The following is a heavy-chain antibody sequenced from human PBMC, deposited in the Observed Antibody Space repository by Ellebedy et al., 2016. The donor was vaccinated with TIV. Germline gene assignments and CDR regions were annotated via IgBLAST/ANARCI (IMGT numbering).Heavy chain of an antibody. Sequence: GGSLRLSCAASGFTFRNFAMTWVRQAPGRGLEWVSSIRSSGVSTVYADSVRGRVTISRDNSKNTLYLQMNSLRADDTALYYCAKLDSSGYYYGRFDYWGQGTLVTVSS. CDR3: AKLDSSGYYYGRFDY. D-gene: IGHD3-22*01. J-gene: IGHJ4*02. CDR2: IRSSGVST. V-gene: IGHV3-23*01. CDR1: GFTFRNFA.